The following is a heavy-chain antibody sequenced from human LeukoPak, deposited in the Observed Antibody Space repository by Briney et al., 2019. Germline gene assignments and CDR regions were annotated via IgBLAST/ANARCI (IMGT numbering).Heavy chain of an antibody. CDR3: AKDLGYGDYVVYDY. J-gene: IGHJ4*02. Sequence: GGSLRLSCAASGFTFSSYAMSWVRQAPGKGLEWVSAISGSGGSTYYADSVKGRFTISRDNSKNTPYLQVNSLRAEDTAVYYCAKDLGYGDYVVYDYWGQGTLVTVSS. CDR2: ISGSGGST. D-gene: IGHD4-17*01. CDR1: GFTFSSYA. V-gene: IGHV3-23*01.